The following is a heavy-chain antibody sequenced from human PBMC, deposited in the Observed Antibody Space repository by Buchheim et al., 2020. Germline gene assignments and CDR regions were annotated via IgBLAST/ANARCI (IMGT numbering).Heavy chain of an antibody. CDR3: ARDVGYCCGGSCYSEYYFDY. D-gene: IGHD2-15*01. CDR1: GFTVSSNY. CDR2: IYSGGST. Sequence: EVQLVESGGGLVQPGGSLRLSCAASGFTVSSNYMSWVRQAPGEGLEWVSVIYSGGSTYYADSVKGRFTISRDNSKNTLYLQMNSLRAEDTAVYYCARDVGYCCGGSCYSEYYFDYWGQGTL. V-gene: IGHV3-66*01. J-gene: IGHJ4*02.